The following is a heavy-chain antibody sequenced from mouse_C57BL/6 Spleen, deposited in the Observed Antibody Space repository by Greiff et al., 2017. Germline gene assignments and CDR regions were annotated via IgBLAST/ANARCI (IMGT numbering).Heavy chain of an antibody. CDR1: GYTFTDYN. V-gene: IGHV1-18*01. Sequence: VQLQQSGPELVKPGASVKIPCKASGYTFTDYNMDWVKQSHGKSLEWIGDINPNNGGTIYNQKFKGKATLTVDKSSRTAYMELRSLTSEDTAVYYCARGGVRRGRVLWYFDVWGTGTTVTVSS. J-gene: IGHJ1*03. D-gene: IGHD2-14*01. CDR2: INPNNGGT. CDR3: ARGGVRRGRVLWYFDV.